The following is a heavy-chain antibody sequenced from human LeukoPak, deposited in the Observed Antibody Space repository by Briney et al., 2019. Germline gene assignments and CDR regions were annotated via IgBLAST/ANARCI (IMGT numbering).Heavy chain of an antibody. CDR3: AKCSADTGYYGMDV. J-gene: IGHJ6*02. CDR2: ISFSGGTI. Sequence: PGRSLRLSCTASGFTFGDYAMSWFRQAPGKGLEWVSVISFSGGTIHYADSVKGRFTISRDNSKNTLYLQMSSLRAEDTAVYYGAKCSADTGYYGMDVWGQGTTVTVSS. CDR1: GFTFGDYA. V-gene: IGHV3-23*01. D-gene: IGHD6-19*01.